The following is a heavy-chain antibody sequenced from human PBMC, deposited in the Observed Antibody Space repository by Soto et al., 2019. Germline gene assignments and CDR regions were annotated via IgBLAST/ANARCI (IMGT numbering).Heavy chain of an antibody. CDR3: AKRFDDSSTWSFDH. D-gene: IGHD6-6*01. CDR2: TSGNGARA. CDR1: GFTFDNYV. Sequence: VQLLQSGGGLVQPGGSLRLSCAASGFTFDNYVMTWVRQAPGKGLEWVAGTSGNGARAYYGDSVKGRFIVSRDNSKNTQYLQMNSLRVEDTALYYCAKRFDDSSTWSFDHWGLGTLVTVSS. J-gene: IGHJ4*02. V-gene: IGHV3-23*01.